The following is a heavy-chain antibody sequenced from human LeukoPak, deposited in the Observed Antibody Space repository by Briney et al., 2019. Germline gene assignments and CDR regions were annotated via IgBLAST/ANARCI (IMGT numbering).Heavy chain of an antibody. CDR1: GGSISSYY. Sequence: SETLSLTCTVSGGSISSYYWSWIRQPPGKGLEWIGYIYYSGSTNYNPSLKSRVTISVDTSKNQFSLKLSSVTAADTAVYYCARDSDYDSSGYAYWGQGTLVTVSS. V-gene: IGHV4-59*12. CDR3: ARDSDYDSSGYAY. CDR2: IYYSGST. D-gene: IGHD3-22*01. J-gene: IGHJ4*02.